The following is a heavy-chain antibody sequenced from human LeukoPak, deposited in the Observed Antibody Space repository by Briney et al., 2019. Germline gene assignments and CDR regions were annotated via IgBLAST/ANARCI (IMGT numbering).Heavy chain of an antibody. CDR1: GGSFSGYY. D-gene: IGHD5-18*01. J-gene: IGHJ5*02. V-gene: IGHV4-34*01. Sequence: PSETLSLTCAVYGGSFSGYYWSWIRQPPGKGLEWIGEINHSGSTNYNPSLKSRVTISVDTSKNQFSLKLSSVTAADTAVYYCARLWIQLWSDNWFDPWGQGTLVTVSS. CDR2: INHSGST. CDR3: ARLWIQLWSDNWFDP.